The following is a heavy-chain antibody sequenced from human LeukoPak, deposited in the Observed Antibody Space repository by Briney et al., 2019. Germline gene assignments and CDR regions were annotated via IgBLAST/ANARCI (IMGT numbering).Heavy chain of an antibody. CDR2: ISGSGGST. CDR3: AKDYIETRDTAMAMLAAIDAFDI. Sequence: GGSLRLSCAASGFAFSSYAMSWVRQAPGKGLEWVSAISGSGGSTYYADSVKGRFTISRDNSKNTLYLQMNSLRAEDTAVYYCAKDYIETRDTAMAMLAAIDAFDIWGQGTMVTVSS. D-gene: IGHD5-18*01. CDR1: GFAFSSYA. V-gene: IGHV3-23*01. J-gene: IGHJ3*02.